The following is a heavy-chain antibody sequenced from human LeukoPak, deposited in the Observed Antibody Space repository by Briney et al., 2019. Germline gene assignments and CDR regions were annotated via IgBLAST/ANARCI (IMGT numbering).Heavy chain of an antibody. CDR3: ARRRGLGYCSSTSCYAGYFDY. CDR1: GFTFDDYA. V-gene: IGHV3-9*01. J-gene: IGHJ4*02. CDR2: ISWNSGSI. D-gene: IGHD2-2*01. Sequence: PGGSLRLSCAASGFTFDDYAVHWVRQAPGKGLEWVSGISWNSGSIGYADSVKGRFTISRDNAKTSLYLQMNSLRAEDTALYYCARRRGLGYCSSTSCYAGYFDYWGQGTLVTVSS.